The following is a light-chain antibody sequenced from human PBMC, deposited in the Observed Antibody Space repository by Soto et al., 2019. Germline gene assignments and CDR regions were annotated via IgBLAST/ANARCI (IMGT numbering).Light chain of an antibody. CDR1: KLGDKY. V-gene: IGLV3-1*01. Sequence: SYELTQPPSVSVSPGQTASITCSGGKLGDKYACWYQQKPGQSPVLVIYQDSKRPSGIPERFSGSNSGNTATLTISGTQAMDEADYYCQAWDSSRKVFGGGTKLTVL. J-gene: IGLJ2*01. CDR3: QAWDSSRKV. CDR2: QDS.